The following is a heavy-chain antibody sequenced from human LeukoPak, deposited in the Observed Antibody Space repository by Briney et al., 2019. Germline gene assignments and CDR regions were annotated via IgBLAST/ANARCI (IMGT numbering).Heavy chain of an antibody. D-gene: IGHD2-15*01. CDR1: GGSISSSSYY. CDR2: IYYSGST. CDR3: ARVPDCSGGSCYVWFDP. V-gene: IGHV4-61*05. Sequence: SETLSLTCTVSGGSISSSSYYWGWIRQPPGKGLEWIGYIYYSGSTNYNPSLKSRVTISVDTSKNQFSLKLSSVTAADTAVYYCARVPDCSGGSCYVWFDPWGQGTLVTVSS. J-gene: IGHJ5*02.